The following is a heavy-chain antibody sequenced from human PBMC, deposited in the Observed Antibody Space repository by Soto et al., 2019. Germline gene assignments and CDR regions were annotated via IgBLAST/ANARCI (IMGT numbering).Heavy chain of an antibody. CDR3: AKGSPYYGSGSYYEAYMDV. D-gene: IGHD3-10*01. V-gene: IGHV3-33*06. Sequence: GGSLRLSCAASGFTFSSYGMHWVRQAPGKGLEWVAVIWYDGSNKYYADSVKGRFTISRDNSKNTLYLQMNSLRAEDTAVYYCAKGSPYYGSGSYYEAYMDVWGKGTTVTVSS. J-gene: IGHJ6*03. CDR2: IWYDGSNK. CDR1: GFTFSSYG.